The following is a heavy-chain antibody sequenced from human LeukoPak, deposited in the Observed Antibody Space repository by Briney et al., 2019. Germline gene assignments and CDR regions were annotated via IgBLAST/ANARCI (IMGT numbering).Heavy chain of an antibody. J-gene: IGHJ4*02. CDR1: GGSFSGYY. Sequence: SETLSLTCAVYGGSFSGYYWSWIRQPPGKGLEWIGEINHSGSTNYNPSLKSRVTISVDTSKNQFSLKLSSVTAAETAVYYCARVGLYGDYYFDYWGQGTLVTVSS. V-gene: IGHV4-34*01. CDR3: ARVGLYGDYYFDY. D-gene: IGHD4-17*01. CDR2: INHSGST.